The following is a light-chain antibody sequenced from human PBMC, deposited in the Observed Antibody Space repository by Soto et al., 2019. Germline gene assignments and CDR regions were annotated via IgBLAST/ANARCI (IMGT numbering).Light chain of an antibody. J-gene: IGKJ2*01. CDR1: QSVTNW. CDR2: DAS. CDR3: QQYTTYPYT. V-gene: IGKV1-5*01. Sequence: DIQMTLSPSTLSASVGDRVTITCRASQSVTNWLAWYQQKPGKAPNLLIYDASRLQSGIPSRFSGSGSGTEFTLTISSLQPDDFATYYCQQYTTYPYTFGQGTKLEIK.